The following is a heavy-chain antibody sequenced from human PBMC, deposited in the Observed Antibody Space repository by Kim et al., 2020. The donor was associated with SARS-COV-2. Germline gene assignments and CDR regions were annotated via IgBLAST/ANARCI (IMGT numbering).Heavy chain of an antibody. D-gene: IGHD6-13*01. V-gene: IGHV1-2*02. Sequence: ASVKVSCKASGYTFTGYYMHWVRQAPGQGLEWMAWINPSSGGTNYAQKFQGRVTMTRNTSISTAYMELTSLRSDDTAVYYCARLLAAAGYKWFDPWGQGTLVTVSS. CDR2: INPSSGGT. J-gene: IGHJ5*02. CDR1: GYTFTGYY. CDR3: ARLLAAAGYKWFDP.